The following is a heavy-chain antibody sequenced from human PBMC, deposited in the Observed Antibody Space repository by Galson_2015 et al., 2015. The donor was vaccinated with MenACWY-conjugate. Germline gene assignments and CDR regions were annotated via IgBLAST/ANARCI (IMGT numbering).Heavy chain of an antibody. CDR1: GFTFSSYD. CDR3: ARYNYVYYFDY. V-gene: IGHV3-30*03. D-gene: IGHD3-10*02. J-gene: IGHJ4*02. Sequence: SLRLSCAASGFTFSSYDIHWVRQAPGKGLEWVAVMSHGGGFKFYADSVEGRFAVSRDSSRNTLYLQMNGLRAEDTAVYYCARYNYVYYFDYWGQGTLVTVSS. CDR2: MSHGGGFK.